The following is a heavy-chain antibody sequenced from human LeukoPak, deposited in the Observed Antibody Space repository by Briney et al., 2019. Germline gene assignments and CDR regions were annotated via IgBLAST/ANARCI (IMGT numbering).Heavy chain of an antibody. V-gene: IGHV3-20*04. Sequence: AGSLRLSCAAYGFTFDDYGMSWFRQVPGKGLEWVSGINWNGGSTGYADSVKGRFTISRDNAKNSLHLQMNRLSAEDTAHYYSARDATLSGSYYYYMDVWGKGTTVTVSS. J-gene: IGHJ6*03. CDR3: ARDATLSGSYYYYMDV. CDR2: INWNGGST. D-gene: IGHD1-26*01. CDR1: GFTFDDYG.